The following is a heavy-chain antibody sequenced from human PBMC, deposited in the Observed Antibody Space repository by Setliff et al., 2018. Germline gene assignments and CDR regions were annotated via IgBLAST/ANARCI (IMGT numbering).Heavy chain of an antibody. D-gene: IGHD3-22*01. CDR3: ARDVFPYHYEGAFDI. CDR1: GYTFTSHY. V-gene: IGHV1-46*01. Sequence: ASVKVSCKASGYTFTSHYMHWVRQAPGLGLXXXXXXXPSSGRTSYAQKFQGRVTMTRDTSTSTVYMDMSSLRSEDTAVYYCARDVFPYHYEGAFDIWGQGTMVTVSS. CDR2: XXPSSGRT. J-gene: IGHJ3*02.